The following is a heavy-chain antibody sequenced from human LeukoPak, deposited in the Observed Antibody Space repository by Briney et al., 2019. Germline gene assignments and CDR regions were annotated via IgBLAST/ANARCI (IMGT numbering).Heavy chain of an antibody. CDR1: GFTFSNYC. J-gene: IGHJ6*03. V-gene: IGHV3-21*01. D-gene: IGHD3-22*01. CDR2: ISSTSTFI. Sequence: NPGGSLRLSCAASGFTFSNYCMSRVRQAPGKGLEWVAPISSTSTFIYSADSVKGRFTISRDTAKNSLFLQMNSLRAEDTAIYYCAREYFDSSDYPQTYYYYYMDVWGKGTTVTVSS. CDR3: AREYFDSSDYPQTYYYYYMDV.